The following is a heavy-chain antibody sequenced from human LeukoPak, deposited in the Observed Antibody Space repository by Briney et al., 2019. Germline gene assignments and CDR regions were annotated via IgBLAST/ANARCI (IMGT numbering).Heavy chain of an antibody. J-gene: IGHJ3*02. CDR2: MNPNSGNT. CDR3: ASSPVEMATADAFDI. CDR1: GYTFTSYD. D-gene: IGHD5-24*01. V-gene: IGHV1-8*01. Sequence: ASVKVSCKASGYTFTSYDINWVRQATGQGLEWMGWMNPNSGNTGYAQKFQGRVTMTRNTSISTAYMELSSLRSEDTAVYYCASSPVEMATADAFDIWGQGTMVTVSS.